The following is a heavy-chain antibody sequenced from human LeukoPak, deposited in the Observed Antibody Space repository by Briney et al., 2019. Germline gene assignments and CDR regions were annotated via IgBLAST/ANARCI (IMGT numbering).Heavy chain of an antibody. J-gene: IGHJ4*02. V-gene: IGHV3-30*18. D-gene: IGHD5-12*01. CDR3: AKPRLRGGYLFDY. CDR1: GFTFSSYG. CDR2: VPDDGSNK. Sequence: GRSPRLSCAASGFTFSSYGIHWVRQAPGKGLEWMAVVPDDGSNKYYEDSVRGRFTISRDNSKNTLYLQMSSLRDEDTAVYYCAKPRLRGGYLFDYWGQGTLVTVSS.